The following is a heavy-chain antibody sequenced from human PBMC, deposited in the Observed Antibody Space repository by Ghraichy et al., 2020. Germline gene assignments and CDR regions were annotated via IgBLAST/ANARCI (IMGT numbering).Heavy chain of an antibody. V-gene: IGHV3-7*01. Sequence: GGSLRLSCAASGFTFSSYWMTWVRQAPGKGLEWVANIKQDGSEKYYVDSVKGRFTISRDNAKNSLYLQMNSLRAEDTAVYYCAREELYCSSTTCYTGYWGQGTLVTVSS. CDR2: IKQDGSEK. D-gene: IGHD2-2*02. CDR3: AREELYCSSTTCYTGY. J-gene: IGHJ4*02. CDR1: GFTFSSYW.